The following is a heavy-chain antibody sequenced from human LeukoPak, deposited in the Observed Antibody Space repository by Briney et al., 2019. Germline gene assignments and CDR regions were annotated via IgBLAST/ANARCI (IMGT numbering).Heavy chain of an antibody. V-gene: IGHV3-73*01. CDR3: HFYGGFSEWSDY. Sequence: GGSLRLSCAASGFNFSGAAMHWVRQASGKGLEWVGRIRSKTKNYATTYSASVEGRFTISRDDSKNTSYLQMNSLKIEDTAVYYCHFYGGFSEWSDYWGQGTLVTVSS. D-gene: IGHD4-23*01. J-gene: IGHJ4*02. CDR2: IRSKTKNYAT. CDR1: GFNFSGAA.